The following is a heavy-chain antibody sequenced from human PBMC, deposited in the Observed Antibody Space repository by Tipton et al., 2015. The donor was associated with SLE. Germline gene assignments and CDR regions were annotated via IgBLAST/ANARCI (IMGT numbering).Heavy chain of an antibody. CDR3: AVGCGDVYYYYYVGV. CDR2: INPNSGNT. V-gene: IGHV1-8*01. J-gene: IGHJ6*03. CDR1: GYTLTSYD. D-gene: IGHD7-27*01. Sequence: QLVQSGAEVKKPGASVKVSCKTSGYTLTSYDINWVRPATGQGLEWMGWINPNSGNTGYAQKFQGRVTMTRNTSISTAYMELSSLRSEDTAVYYCAVGCGDVYYYYYVGVWGRGTTVTVSS.